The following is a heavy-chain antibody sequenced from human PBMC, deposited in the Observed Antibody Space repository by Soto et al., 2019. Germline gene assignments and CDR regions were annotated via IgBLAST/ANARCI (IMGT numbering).Heavy chain of an antibody. CDR3: ARGYCTNGVCLTDAFDI. J-gene: IGHJ3*02. Sequence: SETLSLTCTVSGGSISSGGYYWSWIRQHPGKGLEWIGYIYYSGSTYYNPSLKSRVTISVDTSKNQFSLKLSSVTAADTAVYYCARGYCTNGVCLTDAFDIWGQGTMVTVSS. CDR2: IYYSGST. V-gene: IGHV4-31*03. D-gene: IGHD2-8*01. CDR1: GGSISSGGYY.